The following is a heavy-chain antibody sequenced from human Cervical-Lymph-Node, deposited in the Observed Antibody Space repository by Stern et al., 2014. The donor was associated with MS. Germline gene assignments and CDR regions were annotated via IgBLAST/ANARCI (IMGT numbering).Heavy chain of an antibody. D-gene: IGHD6-19*01. Sequence: EVQLVESGGGLVQPGGSQRLSCVASGSTFSTSWVSWVRQAPGKGLEWVANIKRDGSETYYLDSVKGRFTISRDNAKSSLYLEMNSLRAEDTAVYYCTRFLQSGWSDLFDSWGRGTLVTVSS. V-gene: IGHV3-7*01. CDR3: TRFLQSGWSDLFDS. J-gene: IGHJ5*01. CDR1: GSTFSTSW. CDR2: IKRDGSET.